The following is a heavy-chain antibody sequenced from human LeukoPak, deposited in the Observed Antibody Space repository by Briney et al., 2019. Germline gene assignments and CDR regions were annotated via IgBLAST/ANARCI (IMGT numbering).Heavy chain of an antibody. Sequence: GGSLRLSCAASGFPFSDYYMSWIRQAPGKGLEWVSYISSSGSTIYYADSVKGRFTISRDNAKNSLYLQMNSLRAEDTAVYYCARTASFVVVTAILDYWGQGTLVTVSS. CDR3: ARTASFVVVTAILDY. D-gene: IGHD2-21*02. CDR1: GFPFSDYY. V-gene: IGHV3-11*01. CDR2: ISSSGSTI. J-gene: IGHJ4*02.